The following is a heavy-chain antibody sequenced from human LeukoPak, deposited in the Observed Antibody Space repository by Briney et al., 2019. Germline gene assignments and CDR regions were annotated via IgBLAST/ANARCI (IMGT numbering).Heavy chain of an antibody. V-gene: IGHV3-48*01. J-gene: IGHJ4*02. Sequence: GSLRLSCAAAGFDFSSHSMNWVRQAPGKGLEWISYIDSGGDLIYYADSVKGRFTISRDNAKNSLYLQMNSLRAEDTAVYYCARSRYDVVYFDYWGQGTLVTVSS. CDR2: IDSGGDLI. D-gene: IGHD3-3*01. CDR3: ARSRYDVVYFDY. CDR1: GFDFSSHS.